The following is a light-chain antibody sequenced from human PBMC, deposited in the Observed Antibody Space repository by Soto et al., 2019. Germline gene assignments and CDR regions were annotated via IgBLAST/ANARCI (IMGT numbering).Light chain of an antibody. CDR3: QQYASSLT. CDR1: QSVDSAF. V-gene: IGKV3-20*01. Sequence: EIVLTQSPGSLSLSLGERATLSCRASQSVDSAFFAWYQQKPGQPPRLLMFGASRRATGIPDRFSGSGSGTDFTLTISRLEPEDFAVYYCQQYASSLTFGQGTKVEI. J-gene: IGKJ1*01. CDR2: GAS.